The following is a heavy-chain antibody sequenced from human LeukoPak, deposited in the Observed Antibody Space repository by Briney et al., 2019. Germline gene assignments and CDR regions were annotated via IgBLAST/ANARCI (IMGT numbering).Heavy chain of an antibody. J-gene: IGHJ6*03. V-gene: IGHV4-59*01. CDR3: ARTVSYGYYYYYYMDV. Sequence: PSETLSLTCTVSDGSISSYYWSWIRQPPGKGLEWIGYIFYSGSTNYNPSLKSRVTISVDTSKNQFSLKLSSVTAADTAVYYCARTVSYGYYYYYYMDVWGKGTTVTVSS. CDR1: DGSISSYY. CDR2: IFYSGST. D-gene: IGHD3-10*01.